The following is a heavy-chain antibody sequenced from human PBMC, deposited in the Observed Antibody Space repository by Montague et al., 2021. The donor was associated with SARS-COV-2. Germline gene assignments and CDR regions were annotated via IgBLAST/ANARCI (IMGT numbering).Heavy chain of an antibody. CDR3: AGNSKYSYRIYYFGIDV. CDR2: IYYSGST. D-gene: IGHD5-18*01. CDR1: GGSISSYY. J-gene: IGHJ6*02. V-gene: IGHV4-59*01. Sequence: SETLSLTCTVSGGSISSYYWSWIRQPPGKGLEWIGYIYYSGSTNYNPSLKSRVTISVDTSKNQFSLKLSSVTAADTAVYYCAGNSKYSYRIYYFGIDVWGQGTTVTVSS.